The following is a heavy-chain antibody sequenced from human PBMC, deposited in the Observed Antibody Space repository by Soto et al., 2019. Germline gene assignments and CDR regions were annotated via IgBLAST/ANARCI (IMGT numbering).Heavy chain of an antibody. Sequence: PGGSLRLSCAASGFTFSTYALSWVRQAPGKGLEWVSAISGSGGSTYYADSVKGRFTISRDNSKNTLYLQMNSLRAEDTALYYCAKDGMLCSHGYNFDYSGQGTLVTVSS. CDR3: AKDGMLCSHGYNFDY. CDR1: GFTFSTYA. J-gene: IGHJ4*02. V-gene: IGHV3-23*01. D-gene: IGHD5-18*01. CDR2: ISGSGGST.